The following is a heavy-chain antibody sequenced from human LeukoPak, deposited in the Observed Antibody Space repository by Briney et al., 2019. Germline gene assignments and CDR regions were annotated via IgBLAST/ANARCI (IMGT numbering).Heavy chain of an antibody. D-gene: IGHD4-17*01. CDR1: EFTFSSYE. Sequence: GGSLRLSCTVSEFTFSSYEMNWVRQAPGKGLEWVSYISSSGSTVYYADSVKGRFTISRDNAKNSVYLQMNSLSAEDTAVYYCARSPGDYGYWGQGTLVTVSS. J-gene: IGHJ4*02. CDR2: ISSSGSTV. V-gene: IGHV3-48*03. CDR3: ARSPGDYGY.